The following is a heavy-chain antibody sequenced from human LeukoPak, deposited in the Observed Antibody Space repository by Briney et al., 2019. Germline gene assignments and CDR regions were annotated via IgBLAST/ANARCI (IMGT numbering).Heavy chain of an antibody. Sequence: ASVKVSCKASGYTFTSYGISWVRQAPGQGLEWMGWISAYNGNIDYAQKVQGRVTMTRDTSTSTVYMELSSLRSEDTAVYYCARESWDYDSSGYAFDIWGQGTMVTVSS. D-gene: IGHD3-22*01. CDR2: ISAYNGNI. CDR3: ARESWDYDSSGYAFDI. V-gene: IGHV1-18*01. J-gene: IGHJ3*02. CDR1: GYTFTSYG.